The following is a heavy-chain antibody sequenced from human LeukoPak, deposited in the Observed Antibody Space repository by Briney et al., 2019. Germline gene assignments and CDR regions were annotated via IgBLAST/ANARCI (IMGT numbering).Heavy chain of an antibody. J-gene: IGHJ4*02. Sequence: SETLSLTCSVSGYSISSGYYWGWMRQPPGRGLEWIGSIYYTGATLYNPSLKRRVSMSVNPSTNQFSLKLTSVTAADTAVYYCARDRTGRNTAQDDYWGQGTLVTVSS. CDR2: IYYTGAT. CDR1: GYSISSGYY. CDR3: ARDRTGRNTAQDDY. D-gene: IGHD5-18*01. V-gene: IGHV4-38-2*02.